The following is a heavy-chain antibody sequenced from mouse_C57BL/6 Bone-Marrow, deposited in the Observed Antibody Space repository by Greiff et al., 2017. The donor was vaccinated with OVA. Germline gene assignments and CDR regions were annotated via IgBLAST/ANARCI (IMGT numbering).Heavy chain of an antibody. D-gene: IGHD1-1*01. J-gene: IGHJ2*01. CDR1: GFTFSSYG. V-gene: IGHV5-6*02. Sequence: EVTLVESGGDLVKPGGSLKLSCAASGFTFSSYGMSWVRQTPDKRLEWVATISSGGSYTYYPDSVKGRFTISRDNAKNTLYLQMSSLKSEDTAMYYCARHYYGSSYYWGQGTTLTVSS. CDR3: ARHYYGSSYY. CDR2: ISSGGSYT.